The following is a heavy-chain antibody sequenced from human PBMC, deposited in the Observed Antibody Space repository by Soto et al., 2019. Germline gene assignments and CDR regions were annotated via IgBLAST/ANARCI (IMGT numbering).Heavy chain of an antibody. V-gene: IGHV3-11*06. CDR3: ARLRVGVNWYFDL. D-gene: IGHD2-21*01. CDR2: ISSSGSYI. Sequence: QMQLVESGGDLVKPGGSLRLSCEASGFTFSDYYMSWIRQVPGKGLEWLSFISSSGSYIKYSDSMRGRLTVSRDNCKNSLYLQMHSLRVEDTAVYYCARLRVGVNWYFDLWGRGTMVPVSA. CDR1: GFTFSDYY. J-gene: IGHJ2*01.